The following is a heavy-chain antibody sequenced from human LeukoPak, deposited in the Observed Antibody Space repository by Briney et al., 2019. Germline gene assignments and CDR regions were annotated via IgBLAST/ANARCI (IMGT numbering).Heavy chain of an antibody. V-gene: IGHV1-69*13. CDR1: GGTFSSYA. Sequence: SVKVSCKASGGTFSSYAISWVRQAPGQGLEWMGGIIPIFGTANYAQKFQGRVTITADESTSTAYMELSSLRSEDTAVYYCARDGGSYYDNWFDPWGQGTLVTVAS. J-gene: IGHJ5*02. CDR2: IIPIFGTA. CDR3: ARDGGSYYDNWFDP. D-gene: IGHD1-26*01.